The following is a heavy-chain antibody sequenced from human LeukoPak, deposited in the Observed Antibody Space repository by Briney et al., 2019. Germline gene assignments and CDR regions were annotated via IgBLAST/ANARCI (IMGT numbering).Heavy chain of an antibody. V-gene: IGHV4-39*01. CDR1: SGSIGSSSNY. CDR2: VYYSGST. Sequence: SETLSLTCTVSSGSIGSSSNYWGWIRQAPGKGLEWIGNVYYSGSTYYNPSLKSRVTISVDTSKNQFSLKLSSVTAADTAVYYCARHAGGDVGYWGQGTLVTVSS. D-gene: IGHD5-24*01. CDR3: ARHAGGDVGY. J-gene: IGHJ4*02.